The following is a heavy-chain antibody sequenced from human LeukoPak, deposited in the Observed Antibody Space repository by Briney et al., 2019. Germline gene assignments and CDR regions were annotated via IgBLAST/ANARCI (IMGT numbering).Heavy chain of an antibody. D-gene: IGHD1-26*01. V-gene: IGHV4-59*08. CDR1: GGSISSYY. CDR2: IYYSGST. J-gene: IGHJ4*01. Sequence: SETLSLTCTVSGGSISSYYWSWIRQPPGKGLEWIGYIYYSGSTNYNPSLKSRVTISVDTSKNQFSLKLSSVTAADTAVYYCARRASSGSYYEYYFDYWGQEPWSASPQ. CDR3: ARRASSGSYYEYYFDY.